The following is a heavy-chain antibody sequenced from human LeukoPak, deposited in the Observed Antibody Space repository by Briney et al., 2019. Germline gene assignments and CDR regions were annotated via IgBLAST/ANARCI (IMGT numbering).Heavy chain of an antibody. V-gene: IGHV3-48*03. CDR3: ARGMAP. Sequence: GGSLRLSCGASGFTFSSYDMNWVRQAPGKGLEWISYISNSGNRIYYADSVKGRFTISRDNAKNSLYLQMNSLRAEDTAFYYCARGMAPGGQGTLVTPST. D-gene: IGHD5-24*01. CDR1: GFTFSSYD. J-gene: IGHJ4*02. CDR2: ISNSGNRI.